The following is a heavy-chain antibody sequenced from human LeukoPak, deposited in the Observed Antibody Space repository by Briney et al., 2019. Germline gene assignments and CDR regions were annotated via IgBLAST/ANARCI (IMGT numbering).Heavy chain of an antibody. J-gene: IGHJ4*02. Sequence: GGSLRLSCAASGFTFSSYSMNWVRQAPGKGLEWVSSISSSSSYIYYADSVKGRFTISRDNAKNSLYLQMNSLRAEDTAVYYCARDRSPDSSGWYGRGYRGQGTLVTVSS. D-gene: IGHD6-19*01. CDR2: ISSSSSYI. CDR1: GFTFSSYS. CDR3: ARDRSPDSSGWYGRGY. V-gene: IGHV3-21*01.